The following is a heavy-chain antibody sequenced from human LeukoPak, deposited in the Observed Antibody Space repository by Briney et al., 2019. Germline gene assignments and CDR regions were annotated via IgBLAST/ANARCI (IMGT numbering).Heavy chain of an antibody. CDR3: ARVGRRFGVVILAWYFDY. V-gene: IGHV1-18*01. J-gene: IGHJ4*02. CDR1: GYTFTSYG. D-gene: IGHD3-3*01. CDR2: ISAYNGNT. Sequence: ASVKVSFKASGYTFTSYGISWVRQAPGQGLEWMGWISAYNGNTNYAQKLQGRVTMTTDTSTSTAYMELRSLRSDDTAVYYCARVGRRFGVVILAWYFDYWGQGTLVTVSS.